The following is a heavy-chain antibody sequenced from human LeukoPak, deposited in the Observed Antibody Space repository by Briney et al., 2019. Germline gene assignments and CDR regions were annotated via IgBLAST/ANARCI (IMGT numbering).Heavy chain of an antibody. CDR3: ARESLGYKNWFDP. CDR1: GFTVSSNY. J-gene: IGHJ5*02. D-gene: IGHD5-24*01. CDR2: TYSGGST. Sequence: PGGSLRLPCAASGFTVSSNYMSWVRQAPGKGLEGVSVTYSGGSTYYADSVKGRFTISRDNSKNTLYLQMNSLRAEDTAVYYCARESLGYKNWFDPWGQGTLVTVSS. V-gene: IGHV3-53*01.